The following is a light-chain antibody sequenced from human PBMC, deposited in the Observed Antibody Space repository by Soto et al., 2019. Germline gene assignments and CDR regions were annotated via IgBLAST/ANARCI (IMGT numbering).Light chain of an antibody. V-gene: IGKV4-1*01. CDR2: WAS. J-gene: IGKJ1*01. Sequence: DIVMTQSPDSLAVSLGERAIINCKSSQSVLYSSNNKNYLAWYQQKPGQPPKLLIYWASTRESGVPDRFSGSGSGTDFTLTISSLQAEDVAVYYCQQYYSTPPTFGQGTKVDI. CDR1: QSVLYSSNNKNY. CDR3: QQYYSTPPT.